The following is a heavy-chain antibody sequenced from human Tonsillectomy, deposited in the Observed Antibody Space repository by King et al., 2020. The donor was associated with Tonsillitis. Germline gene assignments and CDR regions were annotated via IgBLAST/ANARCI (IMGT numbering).Heavy chain of an antibody. D-gene: IGHD4-17*01. V-gene: IGHV4-31*03. CDR1: GDSLTSGGYF. CDR2: IYHSGPT. Sequence: VQLVESGPGLVRPSQTLSLICSVSGDSLTSGGYFWSWIRQHPDKGLEWIGSIYHSGPTYHTPSLRSRLFMSVATSKNQFSLRLTSVTAADTAVYYCARNRDYGDYVDFWGQGTLVAVSS. CDR3: ARNRDYGDYVDF. J-gene: IGHJ4*02.